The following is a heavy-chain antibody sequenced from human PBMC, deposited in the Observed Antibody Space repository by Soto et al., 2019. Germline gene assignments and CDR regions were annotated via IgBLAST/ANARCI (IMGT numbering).Heavy chain of an antibody. CDR2: ISGGGGTT. V-gene: IGHV3-23*01. Sequence: GGSLRLSCAASGFTFSNFAMSWVRQAPGKGLEWVSVISGGGGTTYYADSVKGRFTISRDNSKNTLYLQMNSLRAEDTAVYYCAKGSGGSRPYYFDYWGQGTLVTVSS. J-gene: IGHJ4*02. D-gene: IGHD2-15*01. CDR3: AKGSGGSRPYYFDY. CDR1: GFTFSNFA.